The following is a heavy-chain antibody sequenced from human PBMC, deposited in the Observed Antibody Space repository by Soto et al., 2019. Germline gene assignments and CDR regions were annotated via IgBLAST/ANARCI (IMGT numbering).Heavy chain of an antibody. CDR1: GYTYTSYP. CDR3: ARDVADLEVDP. V-gene: IGHV1-18*01. J-gene: IGHJ5*02. Sequence: QVQLVQSGPEVKKPGASLKVSCKASGYTYTSYPITWVRQAPGQGLEWVGWISTWNGDTNYAQNFQGRVSMTTDTSTTTAYMELRSLRSDDTAVYYCARDVADLEVDPWGQGTLVTVSS. CDR2: ISTWNGDT.